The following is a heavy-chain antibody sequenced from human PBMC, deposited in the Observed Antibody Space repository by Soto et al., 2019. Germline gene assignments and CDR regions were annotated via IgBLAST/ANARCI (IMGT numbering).Heavy chain of an antibody. Sequence: EVQLVESGGGFVKPGGSLRLSCAASGFTFTKAWMNWVRQVPGKGLEWVGRIKSKTDGGTIDYAAPVKGRFTISRDDAENTMDLQMNSLKSEDTGVYSCTADLEGRMAPDGGRWGQGTLVTVSS. CDR2: IKSKTDGGTI. D-gene: IGHD1-1*01. J-gene: IGHJ4*02. CDR1: GFTFTKAW. V-gene: IGHV3-15*07. CDR3: TADLEGRMAPDGGR.